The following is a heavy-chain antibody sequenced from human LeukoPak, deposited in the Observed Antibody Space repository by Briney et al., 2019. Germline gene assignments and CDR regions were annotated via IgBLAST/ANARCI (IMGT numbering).Heavy chain of an antibody. CDR3: ARAPYCSGGSCYSGFDP. CDR1: GFTFSSYA. Sequence: PGGSLRLSCAASGFTFSSYAMSWVRQAPEKGLEWVATISGSGGGTYYADSVRGRFTISRDNAKHSLYLQMNSLRADATAVYYCARAPYCSGGSCYSGFDPWGQGTLVTVSS. J-gene: IGHJ5*02. V-gene: IGHV3-23*01. D-gene: IGHD2-15*01. CDR2: ISGSGGGT.